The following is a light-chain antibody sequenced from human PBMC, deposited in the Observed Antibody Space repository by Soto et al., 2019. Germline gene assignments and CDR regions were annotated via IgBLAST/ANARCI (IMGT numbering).Light chain of an antibody. CDR1: QGVSGSY. Sequence: EIVLTQSPGTVSLSPGERATLSCRASQGVSGSYLAWYQQKPGQAPRLLIYGASSRATGIPNRFSGSESGTDFTLTISRLEPEDFAVYYCQHYGSSPRTFGQGTKVEIK. V-gene: IGKV3-20*01. CDR3: QHYGSSPRT. J-gene: IGKJ1*01. CDR2: GAS.